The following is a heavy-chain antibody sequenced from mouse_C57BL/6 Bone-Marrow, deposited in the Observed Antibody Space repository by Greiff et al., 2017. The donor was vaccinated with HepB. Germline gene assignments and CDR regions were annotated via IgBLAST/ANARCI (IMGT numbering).Heavy chain of an antibody. CDR1: GFTFSSYG. Sequence: EVKVVESGGDLVKPGGSLKLSCAASGFTFSSYGMSWVRPTPDKRLEWVATISSGGSYTYYPDSVKGRFTISRDNAKNTLYLQMSSLKSEDTAMYYCARPPFAYWGQGTLVTVSA. CDR3: ARPPFAY. CDR2: ISSGGSYT. J-gene: IGHJ3*01. V-gene: IGHV5-6*01.